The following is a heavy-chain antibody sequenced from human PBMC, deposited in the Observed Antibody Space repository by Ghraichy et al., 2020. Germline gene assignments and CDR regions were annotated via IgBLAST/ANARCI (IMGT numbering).Heavy chain of an antibody. V-gene: IGHV2-70*11. Sequence: QTLSLTCTFSGFSLSTSGMCVSWIRQPPGKALEWLARIDWDDDKYYSTSLKTRLTISKDTSKNQVVLTMTNMDPVDTATYYCARIQSRRGYDYVWGSYRHDDFDIWGQETMVTVSS. CDR2: IDWDDDK. CDR3: ARIQSRRGYDYVWGSYRHDDFDI. J-gene: IGHJ3*02. D-gene: IGHD3-16*02. CDR1: GFSLSTSGMC.